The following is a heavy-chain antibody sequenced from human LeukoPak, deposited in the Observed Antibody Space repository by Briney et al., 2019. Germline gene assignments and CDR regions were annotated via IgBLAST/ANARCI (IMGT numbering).Heavy chain of an antibody. CDR1: GGSISSYY. CDR3: ARVSGGNDYVWGSYRYTDNWFDP. Sequence: SETLSLTCTVSGGSISSYYWSWIRQPPGKGLEWIGYIYYSGSTNCNPSLKSRVTISVDTSKNQFSLKLSSVIAADTAVYYCARVSGGNDYVWGSYRYTDNWFDPWGQGTLVTVSS. CDR2: IYYSGST. D-gene: IGHD3-16*02. J-gene: IGHJ5*02. V-gene: IGHV4-59*01.